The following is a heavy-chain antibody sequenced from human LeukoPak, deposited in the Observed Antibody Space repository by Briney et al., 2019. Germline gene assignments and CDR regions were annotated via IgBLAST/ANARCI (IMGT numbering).Heavy chain of an antibody. D-gene: IGHD6-13*01. CDR2: IYTSGST. CDR3: ARGSPIASDAFDI. V-gene: IGHV4-61*02. CDR1: GVSISSGSYY. Sequence: SETLSLTCTVSGVSISSGSYYWSWIRQPAGKGLEWIGRIYTSGSTNYNPSLKSRVTISVDTSKNQFSLKLSSVTAADTAVYYCARGSPIASDAFDIWGQGTMVTVSS. J-gene: IGHJ3*02.